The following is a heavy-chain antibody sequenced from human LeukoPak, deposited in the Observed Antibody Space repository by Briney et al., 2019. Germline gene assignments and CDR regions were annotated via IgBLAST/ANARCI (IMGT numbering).Heavy chain of an antibody. Sequence: ASVKVSCKASSYSFNRYGISWVRQAPGQGLEWMGWISGYNGNTNYAQKFLGRVSMTADISTSTAYMELRSLTSDDTAVYYCARSGRGTYYYFDLWGQGTLATVSS. D-gene: IGHD5-12*01. V-gene: IGHV1-18*01. CDR2: ISGYNGNT. CDR3: ARSGRGTYYYFDL. CDR1: SYSFNRYG. J-gene: IGHJ4*02.